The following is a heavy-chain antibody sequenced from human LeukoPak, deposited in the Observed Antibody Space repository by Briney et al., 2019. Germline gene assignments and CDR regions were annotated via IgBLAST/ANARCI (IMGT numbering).Heavy chain of an antibody. Sequence: GESLKISCRGAGYSFNSYWIAWERQTPGKGLEWMGIIYPGDSETRYSPSFQGQVTISADKSISTAYLQWSSLKASDTAMYYCARRVAALGAFEIWGQGTMVTVSS. J-gene: IGHJ3*02. D-gene: IGHD6-19*01. V-gene: IGHV5-51*01. CDR2: IYPGDSET. CDR1: GYSFNSYW. CDR3: ARRVAALGAFEI.